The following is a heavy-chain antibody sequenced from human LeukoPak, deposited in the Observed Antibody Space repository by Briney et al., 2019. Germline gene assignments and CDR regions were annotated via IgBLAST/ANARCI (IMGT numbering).Heavy chain of an antibody. Sequence: PSQTLSLTCTVSGGSISSGDYYWSWIRQPPGKGLEWIGEINHSGSTNYNPSLKSRVTISVDTSKNQFSLKLSSVTAADTAVYYCARSSMVRAFDIWGQGTMVTVSS. V-gene: IGHV4-30-4*01. D-gene: IGHD3-10*01. CDR3: ARSSMVRAFDI. CDR2: INHSGST. CDR1: GGSISSGDYY. J-gene: IGHJ3*02.